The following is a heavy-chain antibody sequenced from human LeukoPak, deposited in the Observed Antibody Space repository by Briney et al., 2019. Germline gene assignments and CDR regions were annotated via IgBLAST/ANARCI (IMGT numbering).Heavy chain of an antibody. D-gene: IGHD3-10*01. Sequence: SETLSLTCTVSGGSISSYYWSWIRQPPGEGLEWIGYIYYSGSTNYNPSLKSRVTISVDTSKNQFSLKLSSVTAADTAVYYCARDPFGEGGINYWGQGTLVTVSS. CDR3: ARDPFGEGGINY. CDR1: GGSISSYY. V-gene: IGHV4-59*01. J-gene: IGHJ4*02. CDR2: IYYSGST.